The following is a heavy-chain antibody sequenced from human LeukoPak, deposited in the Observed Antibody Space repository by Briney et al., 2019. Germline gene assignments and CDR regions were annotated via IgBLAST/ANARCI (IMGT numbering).Heavy chain of an antibody. J-gene: IGHJ1*01. D-gene: IGHD3-22*01. CDR3: ASRFYYYESSGYYERIKPLHRYFQH. CDR1: GGSFSGYY. V-gene: IGHV4-34*01. CDR2: INHSGST. Sequence: PSETLSLTCAVYGGSFSGYYWSWIRQPPGKGLEWIGEINHSGSTNYNPSLKSRVTISVDTSKNQFSLKLSSVTAADTAVYYCASRFYYYESSGYYERIKPLHRYFQHWGQGTLVTVSS.